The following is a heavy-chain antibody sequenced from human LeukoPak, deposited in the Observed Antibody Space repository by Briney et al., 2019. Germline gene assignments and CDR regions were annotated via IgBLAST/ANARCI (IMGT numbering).Heavy chain of an antibody. Sequence: ASVKVSCKASGYTYTSYGISWVRQAPGQGLEWMGWISAYNGNTNYAQKLQGRVTMTTDTSTSTAYMELRSLRSDDTAVYYCARFVRRGIAAAGTGAFDIWGQGTMVTVSS. CDR3: ARFVRRGIAAAGTGAFDI. V-gene: IGHV1-18*01. D-gene: IGHD6-13*01. CDR1: GYTYTSYG. CDR2: ISAYNGNT. J-gene: IGHJ3*02.